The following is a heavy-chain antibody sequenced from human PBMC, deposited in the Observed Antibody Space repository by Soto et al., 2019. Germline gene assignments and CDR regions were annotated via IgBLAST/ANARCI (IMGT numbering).Heavy chain of an antibody. CDR1: GYPFTGYY. V-gene: IGHV1-2*02. CDR2: INPHSGDT. Sequence: QVQLVPSGAEVKKPGASVTVYCKASGYPFTGYYIHWVRQAPGQGLEWMGWINPHSGDTKYGQRFQGRVTMTRDTSISTAHMELGRMRPDETAVYYCARIGFYLVPDIGGQGTVVTVSS. J-gene: IGHJ3*02. D-gene: IGHD3-10*01. CDR3: ARIGFYLVPDI.